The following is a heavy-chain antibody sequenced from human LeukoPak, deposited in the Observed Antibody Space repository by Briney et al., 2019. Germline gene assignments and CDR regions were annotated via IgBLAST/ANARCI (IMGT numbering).Heavy chain of an antibody. Sequence: SVKVSCKASGGTFSSYAISWVRQAPGQGLEWMGGIIPIFGTANYAQKFQGRVTITADKSTSTAYMELSSLRSEDTAVYYCARERTHNLPKLESSCYFDYWGQGTLVTVSS. D-gene: IGHD1-1*01. CDR3: ARERTHNLPKLESSCYFDY. CDR1: GGTFSSYA. CDR2: IIPIFGTA. J-gene: IGHJ4*02. V-gene: IGHV1-69*06.